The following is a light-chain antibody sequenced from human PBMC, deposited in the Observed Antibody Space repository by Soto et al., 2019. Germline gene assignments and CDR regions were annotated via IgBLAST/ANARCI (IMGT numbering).Light chain of an antibody. CDR2: AAS. V-gene: IGKV1-9*01. J-gene: IGKJ1*01. CDR1: QGNSSY. Sequence: TQLTQSPSFVSSSVGDIVAITCRPSQGNSSYLAWYQKTPGKAPKLLISAASTLHSGVPSRFSGSGSGTEFPLAISRLQPEDFGTYYCQQLNTYPWTFGHGTKVDIK. CDR3: QQLNTYPWT.